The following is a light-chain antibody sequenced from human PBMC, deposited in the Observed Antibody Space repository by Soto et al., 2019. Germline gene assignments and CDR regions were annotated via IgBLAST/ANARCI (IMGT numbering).Light chain of an antibody. Sequence: VLTQTPVSLAVRPGQTASSFCNSCQRLLQSGGRTFLSWSQQRPGQSPRRLIYKVSNRDSGVPDRFSGSGSGTDFTLKISGVEAEDVGLYYCMQDTHWPHTFGNGTKVDIK. CDR1: QRLLQSGGRTF. CDR2: KVS. CDR3: MQDTHWPHT. J-gene: IGKJ1*01. V-gene: IGKV2-30*02.